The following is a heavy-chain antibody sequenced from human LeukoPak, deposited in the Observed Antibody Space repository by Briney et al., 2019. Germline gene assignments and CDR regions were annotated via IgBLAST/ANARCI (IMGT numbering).Heavy chain of an antibody. CDR2: FYTSGTT. V-gene: IGHV4-4*07. Sequence: SETLSLTCTVSGGSFTSDYWSWIRQPAGKGLEWIGRFYTSGTTNYNPSLKSRVTMSADTSKDQFSLKLRSVTAADTAVYYCARCRHGNCDYFDYWGQGTLVTVSS. D-gene: IGHD1-7*01. CDR1: GGSFTSDY. J-gene: IGHJ4*02. CDR3: ARCRHGNCDYFDY.